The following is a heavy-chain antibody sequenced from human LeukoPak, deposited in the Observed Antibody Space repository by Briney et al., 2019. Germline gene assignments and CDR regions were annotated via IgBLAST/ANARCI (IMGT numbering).Heavy chain of an antibody. J-gene: IGHJ4*02. CDR2: INSDGSST. D-gene: IGHD2-15*01. V-gene: IGHV3-74*01. CDR3: AREPGSGLNY. Sequence: GGSLRLSCAASGFTFSSYWMHWVRRAPGKGLVWVSRINSDGSSTRYADSVKGRFTISRDNAKNTLYLQMNRLRAEDTAVYYCAREPGSGLNYWGQGTLVTVSS. CDR1: GFTFSSYW.